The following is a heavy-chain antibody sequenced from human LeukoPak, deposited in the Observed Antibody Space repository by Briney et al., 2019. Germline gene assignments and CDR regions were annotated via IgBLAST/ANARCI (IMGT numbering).Heavy chain of an antibody. D-gene: IGHD2-15*01. Sequence: SETLSLTCAVYGGSFSGYYWSWIRQPPGKGLEWIGEIKHSGSTNYNPSLESRVTISVDTYKNQFSLKLSSVTAADTAVYYCTRGRIKYCSGGSCYSGSGWFDPWGQGTMVTVSS. CDR3: TRGRIKYCSGGSCYSGSGWFDP. CDR1: GGSFSGYY. J-gene: IGHJ5*02. CDR2: IKHSGST. V-gene: IGHV4-34*01.